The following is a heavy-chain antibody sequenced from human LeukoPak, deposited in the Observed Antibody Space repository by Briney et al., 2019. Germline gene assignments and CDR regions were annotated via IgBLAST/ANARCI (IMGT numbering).Heavy chain of an antibody. Sequence: GGSLRLSCAASGFTFSSYEMNWVRQAPGKGLEWVSYISSSGSTIYYSDSVKGRFTISRDNAKNSLYLQMNSLRAEDTAVYYCARDLVRGAEFDPWGQGTLVTVSS. V-gene: IGHV3-48*03. D-gene: IGHD3-10*01. CDR3: ARDLVRGAEFDP. CDR2: ISSSGSTI. CDR1: GFTFSSYE. J-gene: IGHJ5*02.